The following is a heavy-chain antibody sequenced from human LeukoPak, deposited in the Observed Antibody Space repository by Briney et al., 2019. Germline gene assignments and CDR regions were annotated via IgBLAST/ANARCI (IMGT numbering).Heavy chain of an antibody. CDR2: TYTSNTT. CDR3: ARDQQFEGMAAAGTDY. CDR1: TFTINSYY. Sequence: SENLSFNCSVYTFTINSYYWIWIRQPAGQGLEWIVRTYTSNTTNYNTSLNRRITMTVATSKNQFSMKLRSVTAEDTAVYYCARDQQFEGMAAAGTDYWGQGTLVTVSS. V-gene: IGHV4-4*07. D-gene: IGHD6-13*01. J-gene: IGHJ4*02.